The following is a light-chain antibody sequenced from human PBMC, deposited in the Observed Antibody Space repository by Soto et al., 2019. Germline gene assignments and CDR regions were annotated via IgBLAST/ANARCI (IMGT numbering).Light chain of an antibody. CDR2: DDS. J-gene: IGKJ1*01. V-gene: IGKV1-5*01. Sequence: DIQMTQSPATLCASVGDRVTITCRASQRVDRWLAWYQQKPGKSPKLLISDDSTLESGVPSRFSGSGSGTEFTLTISNLQPDDFATYYCPQYNSLWTVGQGTQVDIK. CDR1: QRVDRW. CDR3: PQYNSLWT.